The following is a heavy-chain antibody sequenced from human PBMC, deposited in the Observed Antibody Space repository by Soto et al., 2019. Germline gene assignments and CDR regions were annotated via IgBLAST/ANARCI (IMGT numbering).Heavy chain of an antibody. Sequence: GESLKISCKGPGYSFTSYWIGWVRQMPGKGLEWMGIIYPGDSDTRYSPSFQGQVTISADKSISTAYLQWTSLKASDTAIYYCSKFKYSTSVRYLQHWGQGTPVTVSS. V-gene: IGHV5-51*01. CDR3: SKFKYSTSVRYLQH. J-gene: IGHJ1*01. CDR2: IYPGDSDT. CDR1: GYSFTSYW. D-gene: IGHD6-6*01.